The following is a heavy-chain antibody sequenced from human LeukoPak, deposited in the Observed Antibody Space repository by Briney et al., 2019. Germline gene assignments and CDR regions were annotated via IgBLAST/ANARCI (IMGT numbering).Heavy chain of an antibody. V-gene: IGHV1-69*13. CDR1: GGTFSSYA. Sequence: ASVKVSCKASGGTFSSYAISWVRQAPGQGLEWMGGIIPIFGTANYAQKFQGRVTITADESTSTAYMELSSLRSEDTAVYYCARDGMGPGDFDYWGQGTLVTVSS. D-gene: IGHD3-10*01. CDR3: ARDGMGPGDFDY. J-gene: IGHJ4*02. CDR2: IIPIFGTA.